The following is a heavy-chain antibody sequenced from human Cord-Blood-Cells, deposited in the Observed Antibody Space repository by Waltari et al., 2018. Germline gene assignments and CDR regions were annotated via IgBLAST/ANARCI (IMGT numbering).Heavy chain of an antibody. CDR1: GYTFTGYY. Sequence: QVQLVQSGAEVKKPGASVKVSCKASGYTFTGYYMHWVRQAPGQGLEWMGCNNPNSGDTNYAQKVQGRVTMTRETSISTAYMGLSRLRSDDTAVYYCARDSGIAAALFDYWGQGTLVTVSS. CDR2: NNPNSGDT. CDR3: ARDSGIAAALFDY. D-gene: IGHD6-13*01. V-gene: IGHV1-2*02. J-gene: IGHJ4*02.